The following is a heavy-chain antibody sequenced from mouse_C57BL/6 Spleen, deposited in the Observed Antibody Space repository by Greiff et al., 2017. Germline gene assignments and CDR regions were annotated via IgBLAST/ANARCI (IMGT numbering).Heavy chain of an antibody. Sequence: EVQLQQSGPELVKPGASVKIPCKASGYTFTDYNMDWVKQSHGKSLEWIGDINPNNGGTIYNQKFKGKDTLTVDKSSITAYMELRSLTSEDTAVYYCARWVSSPFADWGQGTLVTVSA. CDR2: INPNNGGT. CDR3: ARWVSSPFAD. D-gene: IGHD1-1*01. J-gene: IGHJ3*01. CDR1: GYTFTDYN. V-gene: IGHV1-18*01.